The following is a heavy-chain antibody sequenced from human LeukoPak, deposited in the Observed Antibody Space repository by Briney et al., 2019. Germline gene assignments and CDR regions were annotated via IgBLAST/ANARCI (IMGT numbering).Heavy chain of an antibody. CDR2: INPNSGGT. CDR3: ARGPYIAAAGTPYFDY. Sequence: GASVTVSCKASGYTFTSYAMHWVRQAPGQGLEWMGWINPNSGGTNYAQKFQGWVTMTRDTSISTAYMELSRLRSDDTAVYYCARGPYIAAAGTPYFDYWGQGTLVTVSS. D-gene: IGHD6-13*01. V-gene: IGHV1-2*04. CDR1: GYTFTSYA. J-gene: IGHJ4*02.